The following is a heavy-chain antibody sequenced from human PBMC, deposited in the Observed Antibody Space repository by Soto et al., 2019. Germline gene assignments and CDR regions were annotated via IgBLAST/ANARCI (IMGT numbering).Heavy chain of an antibody. V-gene: IGHV4-4*07. CDR2: IYTSGST. D-gene: IGHD5-18*01. CDR1: C. Sequence: CGSWILQNAGKGLEWIGRIYTSGSTNYNPSLKSRVTMSVDTSKNQFSLKLSSVTAADTVVYYCARMSNVDTAMVLDYWGQGILVTVS. CDR3: ARMSNVDTAMVLDY. J-gene: IGHJ4*02.